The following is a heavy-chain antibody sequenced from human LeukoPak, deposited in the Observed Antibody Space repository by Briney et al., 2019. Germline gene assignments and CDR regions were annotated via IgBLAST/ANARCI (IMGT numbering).Heavy chain of an antibody. Sequence: PGGSLKLSCAASGFTFSSYAMTWVRQAPGKGPEWLATIRQDGSDKWYLDSVKGRFTISRDNAKNSLFLQMNSLRAEDTAVYYCARYFDNTAYSWRRFDFWGQGALVTVSS. CDR2: IRQDGSDK. J-gene: IGHJ4*02. D-gene: IGHD2-21*02. V-gene: IGHV3-7*01. CDR3: ARYFDNTAYSWRRFDF. CDR1: GFTFSSYA.